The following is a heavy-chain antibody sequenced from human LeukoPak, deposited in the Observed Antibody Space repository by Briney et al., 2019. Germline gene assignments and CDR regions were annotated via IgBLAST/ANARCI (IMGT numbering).Heavy chain of an antibody. J-gene: IGHJ4*02. V-gene: IGHV3-7*01. CDR2: IKQDGSEK. Sequence: GGSLRLSCAASGFTFSSYWMSWVRQAPGKGLEWVANIKQDGSEKYYVDSVKGRFTISRDNAKNSLYLQMNSLRAEDTAVYYCARYYYDSSGYYPQIWGYWGQGTLVTVSS. CDR1: GFTFSSYW. D-gene: IGHD3-22*01. CDR3: ARYYYDSSGYYPQIWGY.